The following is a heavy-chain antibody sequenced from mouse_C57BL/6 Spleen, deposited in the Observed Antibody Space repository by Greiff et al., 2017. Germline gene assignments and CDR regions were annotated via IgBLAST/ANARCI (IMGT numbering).Heavy chain of an antibody. J-gene: IGHJ2*01. V-gene: IGHV3-6*01. Sequence: EVKLQESGPGLVKPSQSLSLTCSVTGYSITSGYYWNWIRQFPGNKLEWMGYISYDGSNNYNPSLKNRISITRDTSKNQFFLKLNSVTTEDTATXYCARACTTVFSYYFDYWGQGTTLTVSS. CDR1: GYSITSGYY. CDR2: ISYDGSN. CDR3: ARACTTVFSYYFDY. D-gene: IGHD1-1*01.